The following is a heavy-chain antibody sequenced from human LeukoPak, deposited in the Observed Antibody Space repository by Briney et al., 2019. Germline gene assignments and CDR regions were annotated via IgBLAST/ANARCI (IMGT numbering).Heavy chain of an antibody. Sequence: PSETLSLTCTVSGGFIGTSDYYWGWIRQPPGKGLEWIGSIYYSGSTYYNPSLKSRVTISVDTSKNQFSLKLSSVTAADTAVYCCARGSPTDQRFDYWGQGTLVTVSS. CDR3: ARGSPTDQRFDY. J-gene: IGHJ4*02. CDR1: GGFIGTSDYY. V-gene: IGHV4-39*07. CDR2: IYYSGST. D-gene: IGHD1-1*01.